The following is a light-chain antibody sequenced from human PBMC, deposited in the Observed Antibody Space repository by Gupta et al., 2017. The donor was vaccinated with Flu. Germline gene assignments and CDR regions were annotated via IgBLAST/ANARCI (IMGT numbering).Light chain of an antibody. CDR3: QQYNNWPPWT. Sequence: ATLAVPPGERATLSCRASQSISNNLAWYQQKPGQAPRLLIYCASSRATGIPARFSGSGSGTEFTLIISSLQSEDFAVYYCQQYNNWPPWTFGQGTKVEIK. J-gene: IGKJ1*01. V-gene: IGKV3D-15*01. CDR1: QSISNN. CDR2: CAS.